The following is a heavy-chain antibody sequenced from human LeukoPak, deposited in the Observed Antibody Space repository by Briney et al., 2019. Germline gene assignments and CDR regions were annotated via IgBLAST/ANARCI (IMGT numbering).Heavy chain of an antibody. CDR1: GFTFSDYY. V-gene: IGHV3-11*01. Sequence: GGSLRLSCAAPGFTFSDYYMSWIRKSPGRGLEWVSYISIRGSPIYYGDSVQGRFTISRDNANNSLYLQMNSLRADDTAVYYCARDGRAGPNYFDYWGQGTLVTVSS. CDR3: ARDGRAGPNYFDY. CDR2: ISIRGSPI. D-gene: IGHD6-19*01. J-gene: IGHJ4*02.